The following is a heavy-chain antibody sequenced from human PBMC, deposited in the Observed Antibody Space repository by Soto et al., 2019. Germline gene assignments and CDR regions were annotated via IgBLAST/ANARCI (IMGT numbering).Heavy chain of an antibody. CDR3: AREARAAILINDY. Sequence: SETLSLTCTVSGGSISSGDYYWSWIRQPPGKGLEWIGYIYYSGSTYYNPSLKSRVTISVDTSKNQFSLKLSSVTAADTAVYYCAREARAAILINDYWGQGTLVTVSS. J-gene: IGHJ4*02. D-gene: IGHD2-2*02. CDR2: IYYSGST. V-gene: IGHV4-30-4*01. CDR1: GGSISSGDYY.